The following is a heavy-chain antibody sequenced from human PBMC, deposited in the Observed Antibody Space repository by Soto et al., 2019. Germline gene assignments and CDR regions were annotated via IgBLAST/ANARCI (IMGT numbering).Heavy chain of an antibody. J-gene: IGHJ4*02. CDR3: PRDPGTRSDY. V-gene: IGHV1-18*03. D-gene: IGHD3-10*01. CDR1: GYTFTSYG. Sequence: QVQLVQSGAEVKKPGASVKVSCKASGYTFTSYGISWVRQAPGQGLEWMGWISAYNGNTNYAQKLQGRVTMTPDTATSTAYLELRSLSVDYIPVYYCPRDPGTRSDYWGQGTLVTVSS. CDR2: ISAYNGNT.